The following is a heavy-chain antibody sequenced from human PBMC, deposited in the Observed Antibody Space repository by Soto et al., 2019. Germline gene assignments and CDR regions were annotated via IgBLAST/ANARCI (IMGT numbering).Heavy chain of an antibody. V-gene: IGHV3-7*03. J-gene: IGHJ4*02. CDR2: IKQDGSEK. Sequence: EVQLVESGGGLVQPGGSLRLSCAASGFTFSSYWMTWVRQATGKGLEWVANIKQDGSEKYYVDSVKGRFTISRDYAKNSLYLEMNSLRAEDTAVYYCVRDYGRSYFDYWGQGTLVTVSS. CDR1: GFTFSSYW. CDR3: VRDYGRSYFDY. D-gene: IGHD3-16*01.